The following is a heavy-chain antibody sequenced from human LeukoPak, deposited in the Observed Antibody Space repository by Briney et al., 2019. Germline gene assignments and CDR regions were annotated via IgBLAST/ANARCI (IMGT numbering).Heavy chain of an antibody. V-gene: IGHV3-48*01. Sequence: HAGGSLRLPCAASGFTFSSYSLNWVRQAPGKGLEWVSYISPTSTSIYYAESLRGRFTVSRDNSKNSMYLQMNSLTAEDTGMYYCARDAASGTNWFDPWGQGTLVTVSS. D-gene: IGHD3-3*01. CDR2: ISPTSTSI. CDR1: GFTFSSYS. CDR3: ARDAASGTNWFDP. J-gene: IGHJ5*02.